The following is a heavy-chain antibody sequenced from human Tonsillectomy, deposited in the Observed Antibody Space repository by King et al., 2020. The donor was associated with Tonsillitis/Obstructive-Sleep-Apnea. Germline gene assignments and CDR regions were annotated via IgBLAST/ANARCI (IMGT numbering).Heavy chain of an antibody. CDR2: IYYSGST. V-gene: IGHV4-39*01. CDR3: ARQIDVATDTGYFDY. Sequence: LQLQESGPGLVKPSETLSLTCTVSGGSISSSSYYWGWIRQPPGKGLEWIGSIYYSGSTYYNPSLKSRVTIFVDTSKNQFSLKLSPVTAADTAVYYCARQIDVATDTGYFDYWGQGTLVTVSS. CDR1: GGSISSSSYY. J-gene: IGHJ4*02. D-gene: IGHD5-12*01.